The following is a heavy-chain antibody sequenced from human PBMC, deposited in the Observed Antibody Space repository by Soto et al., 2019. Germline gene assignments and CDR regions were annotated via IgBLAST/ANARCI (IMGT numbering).Heavy chain of an antibody. CDR1: GFIFSNYY. CDR3: ARQILGSSTTFDP. CDR2: IKQDGSEK. V-gene: IGHV3-7*01. J-gene: IGHJ5*02. D-gene: IGHD1-26*01. Sequence: EVQLEESGGGLVQPGGSLRLSCAASGFIFSNYYMSWVRQPPGKGLEWVANIKQDGSEKRYVDSVRGRFTISRDDAKNSLYRQMNSLRAEATAVYYCARQILGSSTTFDPWGQGTLVIVSP.